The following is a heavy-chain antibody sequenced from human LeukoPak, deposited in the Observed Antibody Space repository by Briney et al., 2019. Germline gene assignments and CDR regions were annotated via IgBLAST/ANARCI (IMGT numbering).Heavy chain of an antibody. CDR1: GFTFSSYS. Sequence: GGSLRLSCAASGFTFSSYSMNWVRQAPGKGLEWVSSISSSSSYIYYADSVKGRFTISRDNAKNSLYLQMNSLRAEDTAVYYCATVRSNIWGLDYWGQGTLVTVSS. D-gene: IGHD2-8*01. J-gene: IGHJ4*02. CDR3: ATVRSNIWGLDY. V-gene: IGHV3-21*01. CDR2: ISSSSSYI.